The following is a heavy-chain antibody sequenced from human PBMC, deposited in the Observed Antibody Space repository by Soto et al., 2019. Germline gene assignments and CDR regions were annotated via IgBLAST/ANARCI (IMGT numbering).Heavy chain of an antibody. CDR2: IIPIFGTA. CDR3: ARENCDDYGWVVNWFDP. D-gene: IGHD4-17*01. CDR1: GGSFLSDA. Sequence: QVQLVQSGREMKKPGSSVKVSCKASGGSFLSDAVSWVRQAPGQGLEWMGGIIPIFGTAKNAQKFQGRVTITADESTSTVYMELSSQRSEDTAGYYCARENCDDYGWVVNWFDPWGQGTLVTVSS. J-gene: IGHJ5*02. V-gene: IGHV1-69*12.